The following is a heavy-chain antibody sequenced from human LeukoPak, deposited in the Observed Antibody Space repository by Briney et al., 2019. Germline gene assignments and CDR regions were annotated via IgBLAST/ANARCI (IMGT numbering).Heavy chain of an antibody. CDR2: ISGSGGST. D-gene: IGHD3-16*01. J-gene: IGHJ4*02. CDR3: AKEMITPSFDY. Sequence: GGSLRLSCAASGFTVSSNYMSWVRQAPGKGLEWVSAISGSGGSTYYADSVKGRFTISRDNSKSTLYLQMNSLRAEDTAVYYCAKEMITPSFDYWGQGTLVTVSS. V-gene: IGHV3-23*01. CDR1: GFTVSSNY.